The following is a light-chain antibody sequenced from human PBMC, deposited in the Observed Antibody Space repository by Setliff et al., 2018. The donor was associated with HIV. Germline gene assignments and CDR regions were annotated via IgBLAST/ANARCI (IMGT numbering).Light chain of an antibody. CDR1: GSNIGRNY. CDR2: RNN. J-gene: IGLJ1*01. Sequence: QSVLTQPPSASGTPGQRVTISCSGSGSNIGRNYVYWYQQLPGTTPKLLIYRNNQRPSGVPDRFSGSKSGTSASLAISGFRSEDEADYYCAAWDNSLSGSYVFATGTKVTVL. CDR3: AAWDNSLSGSYV. V-gene: IGLV1-47*01.